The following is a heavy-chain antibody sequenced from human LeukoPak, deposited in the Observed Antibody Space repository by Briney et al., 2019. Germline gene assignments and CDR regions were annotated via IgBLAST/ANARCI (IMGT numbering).Heavy chain of an antibody. V-gene: IGHV4-59*12. Sequence: SETLSLTCTVSGGSISSYSWSWIRQPPGKGLEWVGYVYYTGSINYNPSLKSRVTISVDTSKNQFSLKLSSVTAADTAVYYCARESSSSWLGIVDYWGQGTLVTVSS. D-gene: IGHD6-13*01. CDR1: GGSISSYS. J-gene: IGHJ4*02. CDR3: ARESSSSWLGIVDY. CDR2: VYYTGSI.